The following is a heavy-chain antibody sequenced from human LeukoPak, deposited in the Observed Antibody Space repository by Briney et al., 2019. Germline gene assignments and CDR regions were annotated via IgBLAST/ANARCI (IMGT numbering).Heavy chain of an antibody. J-gene: IGHJ4*02. D-gene: IGHD3-10*01. V-gene: IGHV3-30*03. CDR3: ATDEEGMVRGVITMVDY. CDR2: ISYDGSNK. Sequence: PGGSLRLSCAASGFTFSSYGMHWVRQAPGKGLEWVAVISYDGSNKYYADSVKGRFTISRDNSKNTLYLQMNSLRAEDTAVYYCATDEEGMVRGVITMVDYWGQGTLVTVSS. CDR1: GFTFSSYG.